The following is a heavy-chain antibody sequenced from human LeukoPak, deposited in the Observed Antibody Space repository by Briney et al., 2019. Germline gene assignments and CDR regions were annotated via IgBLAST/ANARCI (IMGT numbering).Heavy chain of an antibody. CDR2: IWYDGSNK. CDR3: ARAGDYFDY. Sequence: GGSLRLSCAASGFSFSSYAMHWVRQAPGKGLEWVAVIWYDGSNKYYAVSVKGRFTISRDNSKNTLYLQMNSLRAEDTAVYYCARAGDYFDYWGQGTLVTVSS. V-gene: IGHV3-33*08. J-gene: IGHJ4*02. CDR1: GFSFSSYA.